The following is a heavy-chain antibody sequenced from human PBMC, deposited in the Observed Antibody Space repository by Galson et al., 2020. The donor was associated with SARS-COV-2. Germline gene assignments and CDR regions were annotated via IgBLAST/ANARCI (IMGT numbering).Heavy chain of an antibody. CDR1: GGSISSSSYY. CDR2: IYYSGST. V-gene: IGHV4-39*07. D-gene: IGHD2-15*01. J-gene: IGHJ4*02. CDR3: VEQWSWVY. Sequence: SETLSLTCTVSGGSISSSSYYWGWIRQPPGKGLEWIGSIYYSGSTYYNPSLKSRVTISVDTSKNQFSLKLSSVTAADTAVYYCVEQWSWVYWGQGTLVTVSS.